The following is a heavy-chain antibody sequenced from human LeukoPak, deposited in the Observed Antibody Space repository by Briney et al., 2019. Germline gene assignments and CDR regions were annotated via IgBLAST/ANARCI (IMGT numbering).Heavy chain of an antibody. Sequence: ASVKVSCKAFGYTFTSNYMHWVRQAPGQGPEWMGVISPSGGSTTYAQKFQGRVTLTRDMSTSTDYLELSSLRSEDTAVYYCARGRPGYYDSSGYYYFDYWGQGTLVTVSS. D-gene: IGHD3-22*01. CDR2: ISPSGGST. J-gene: IGHJ4*02. V-gene: IGHV1-46*01. CDR1: GYTFTSNY. CDR3: ARGRPGYYDSSGYYYFDY.